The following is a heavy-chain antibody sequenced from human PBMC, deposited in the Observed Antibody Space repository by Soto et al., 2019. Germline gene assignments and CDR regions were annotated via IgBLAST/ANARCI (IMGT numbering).Heavy chain of an antibody. V-gene: IGHV4-34*01. CDR3: ASLWLGERPPDY. D-gene: IGHD3-10*01. CDR1: GGSIVDLD. J-gene: IGHJ4*02. Sequence: PSQPLRVTWAVEGGSIVDLDGSWISQTPGKGLEWIGEINHSGSTNYNPSLKSRVTISVDTSKNQFSLKLSSVTAADTAVYYCASLWLGERPPDYWGLGTLVTVSS. CDR2: INHSGST.